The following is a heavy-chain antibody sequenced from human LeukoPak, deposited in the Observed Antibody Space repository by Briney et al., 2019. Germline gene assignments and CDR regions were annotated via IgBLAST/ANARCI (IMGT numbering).Heavy chain of an antibody. J-gene: IGHJ4*02. CDR2: ISYDGSNK. V-gene: IGHV3-30-3*01. CDR3: ALPDSSSWYGYFDY. CDR1: GFTFSSYA. D-gene: IGHD6-13*01. Sequence: GGSLRLSGAASGFTFSSYAMHWVRQAPGKGLEWVAVISYDGSNKYYADSVKGRFTISRDNSKNTLYLQMNSLRAEDTAVYYCALPDSSSWYGYFDYWGQGTLVTVSS.